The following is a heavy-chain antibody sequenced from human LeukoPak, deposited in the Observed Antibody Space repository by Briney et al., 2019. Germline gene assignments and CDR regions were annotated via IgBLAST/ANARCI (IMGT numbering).Heavy chain of an antibody. J-gene: IGHJ4*02. CDR1: GGSISSSSYY. Sequence: SETLSLTCTVSGGSISSSSYYWGWIRQPPGKGLEWIGSIYYSGSTYYNPSHKSRVTISVDTSKNQFSLKLSSVSAADTAVYYCARMTIKYYYDSSGLRADWGQGTLVTVSS. CDR2: IYYSGST. V-gene: IGHV4-39*07. CDR3: ARMTIKYYYDSSGLRAD. D-gene: IGHD3-22*01.